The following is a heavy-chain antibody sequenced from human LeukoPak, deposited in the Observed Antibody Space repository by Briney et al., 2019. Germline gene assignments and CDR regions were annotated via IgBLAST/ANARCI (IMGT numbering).Heavy chain of an antibody. CDR1: GGSISSGTYY. Sequence: PSETLSLTCTVSGGSISSGTYYWGWIRQPPGKGLEWIGNIYYSGSTYYNLSLKSRVTISVDTSKNQFALKPSSVTAADTAVYYCARHNGSHYYYDMDVWGQGTTVTVSS. V-gene: IGHV4-39*01. CDR3: ARHNGSHYYYDMDV. J-gene: IGHJ6*02. D-gene: IGHD1-26*01. CDR2: IYYSGST.